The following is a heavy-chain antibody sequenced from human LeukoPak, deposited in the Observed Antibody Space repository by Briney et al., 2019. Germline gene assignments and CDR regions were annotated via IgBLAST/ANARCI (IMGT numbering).Heavy chain of an antibody. CDR2: ISYDGSNK. CDR1: GSTFSTDA. D-gene: IGHD5-18*01. Sequence: GGSLRLSCAASGSTFSTDAMHWVRQAPGKGLEWVALISYDGSNKYYADSVKGRFTISRDNSKNTLYLQMNSLRAEDTAVYYCARGARPWSRILYYYYYYMDVWGKGTTVTVSS. CDR3: ARGARPWSRILYYYYYYMDV. J-gene: IGHJ6*03. V-gene: IGHV3-30*04.